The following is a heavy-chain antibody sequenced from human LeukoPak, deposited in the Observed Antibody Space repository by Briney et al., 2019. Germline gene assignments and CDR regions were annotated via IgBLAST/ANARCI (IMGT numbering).Heavy chain of an antibody. CDR1: GFTFSNSA. J-gene: IGHJ4*02. CDR2: VTGSDDRT. V-gene: IGHV3-23*01. Sequence: GGSLRLSCAASGFTFSNSAMTWVRQAPGKGLEWVSTVTGSDDRTDYADSVKGRFTISRDYSRNTLHFQMNSLRVEDTAMYYCAKGPHVGSGYHPDYWGQGTLVTVSS. CDR3: AKGPHVGSGYHPDY. D-gene: IGHD3-22*01.